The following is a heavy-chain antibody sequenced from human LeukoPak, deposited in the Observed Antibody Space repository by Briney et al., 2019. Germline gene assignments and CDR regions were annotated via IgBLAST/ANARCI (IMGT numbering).Heavy chain of an antibody. CDR1: GASINIYTYY. CDR2: VSYSGSP. D-gene: IGHD5-12*01. Sequence: KTSETLTLTCTVSGASINIYTYYWGWIRQPPGKGLEWIGSVSYSGSPYYNPSLTSRATISVDTSRNQVSLKLSSVTAADTAVYYCARGPSGLRSPFNTWGQGTTVTVSS. J-gene: IGHJ3*02. CDR3: ARGPSGLRSPFNT. V-gene: IGHV4-39*07.